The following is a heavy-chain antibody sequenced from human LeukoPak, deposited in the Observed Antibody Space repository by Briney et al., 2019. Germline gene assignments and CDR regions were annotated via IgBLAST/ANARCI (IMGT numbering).Heavy chain of an antibody. D-gene: IGHD3-3*01. J-gene: IGHJ6*03. CDR3: AKTSLSDPSGHYYYMDV. V-gene: IGHV3-30*02. CDR1: GFTFTSYG. Sequence: GGSLRLSCAASGFTFTSYGMHWVRQAPGKGLEWVAFIRFDGTSEFYADSVKARFTVSRDNSQNTVSLQLNNLRIEDTALYYCAKTSLSDPSGHYYYMDVWGKGTTVTVSS. CDR2: IRFDGTSE.